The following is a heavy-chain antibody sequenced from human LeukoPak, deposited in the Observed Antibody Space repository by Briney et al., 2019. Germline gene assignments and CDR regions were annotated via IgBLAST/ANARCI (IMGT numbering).Heavy chain of an antibody. CDR3: ARENTALGAFDI. V-gene: IGHV3-11*04. J-gene: IGHJ3*02. CDR1: GFTFSDYY. D-gene: IGHD5-18*01. CDR2: ISSSGSTI. Sequence: GGSLRLSCAASGFTFSDYYMNWIRQAPGKGLEWVSYISSSGSTIYYADSVKGRFTISRDNTKNSLYLQMNSLRAEDTAVYYCARENTALGAFDIWGQGTMVTVSS.